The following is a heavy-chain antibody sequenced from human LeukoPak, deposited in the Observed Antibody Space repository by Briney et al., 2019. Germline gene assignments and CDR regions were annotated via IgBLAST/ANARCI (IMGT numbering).Heavy chain of an antibody. CDR3: ARRQPRPYGMDV. Sequence: GGSLRLSCAASGFTFSNYTMNWVRQAPGKGLEWVSSISSSSSYIYYADSVKGRFTISRDNAKNSLYLQMNSLRAEDTAVYYCARRQPRPYGMDVWGQGTTVTVSS. CDR2: ISSSSSYI. V-gene: IGHV3-21*01. CDR1: GFTFSNYT. J-gene: IGHJ6*02. D-gene: IGHD1-1*01.